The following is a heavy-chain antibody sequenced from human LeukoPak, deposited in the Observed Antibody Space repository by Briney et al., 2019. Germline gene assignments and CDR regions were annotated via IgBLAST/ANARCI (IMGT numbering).Heavy chain of an antibody. CDR3: ARWRETYRRARPEGLAAMYYGMDG. Sequence: SETVSLTSAVYGGSFSGSYWSWFGRPPGKGLEGWGAFIHSGSTNYNPSPTSRVTLSVDTSKTQFSLSLRSISTADTVVYYCARWRETYRRARPEGLAAMYYGMDGWGKGTTVTASS. CDR1: GGSFSGSY. CDR2: FIHSGST. V-gene: IGHV4-34*12. J-gene: IGHJ6*01. D-gene: IGHD5-18*01.